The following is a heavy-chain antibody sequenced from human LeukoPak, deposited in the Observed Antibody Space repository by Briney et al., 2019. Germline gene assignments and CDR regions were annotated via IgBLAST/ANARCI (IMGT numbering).Heavy chain of an antibody. Sequence: ASVKVSCKVSGYTLTELSMHWVRQAPGKGLEWMGGFDPEDGETIYAQKFQGRVTMTEDTSTDTAYMELSSLRPEDTAVYYCATGYGDYGHWYFDLWGRGTLVTVSS. CDR3: ATGYGDYGHWYFDL. V-gene: IGHV1-24*01. J-gene: IGHJ2*01. D-gene: IGHD4-17*01. CDR1: GYTLTELS. CDR2: FDPEDGET.